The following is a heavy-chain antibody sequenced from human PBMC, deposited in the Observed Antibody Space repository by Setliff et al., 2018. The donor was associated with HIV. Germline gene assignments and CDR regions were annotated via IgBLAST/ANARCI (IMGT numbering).Heavy chain of an antibody. CDR3: ARDATSEGYMDV. Sequence: PSETLSLTCTVSGGSISSGGYYWSWIRHHPENGLEWIAYIHYSGATNYNPSLKSRVTISIDTSKNQFSLRLTSVTAADTAMYFCARDATSEGYMDVWGKGTTVTVSS. J-gene: IGHJ6*03. CDR2: IHYSGAT. CDR1: GGSISSGGYY. V-gene: IGHV4-31*03.